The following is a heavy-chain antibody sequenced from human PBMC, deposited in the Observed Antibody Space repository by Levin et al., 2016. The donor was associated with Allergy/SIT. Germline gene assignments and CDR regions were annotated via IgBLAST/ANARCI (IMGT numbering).Heavy chain of an antibody. J-gene: IGHJ6*02. D-gene: IGHD5-18*01. V-gene: IGHV1-69*13. CDR1: GGTFSSYA. CDR3: ASSPAMVTYYYYGMDV. Sequence: SVKVSCKASGGTFSSYAISWVRQAPGQGLEWMGGIIPIFGTANYAQKFQGRVTITADESTSTAYMELSSLRSEDTAVYYCASSPAMVTYYYYGMDVWGQGTTVTVSS. CDR2: IIPIFGTA.